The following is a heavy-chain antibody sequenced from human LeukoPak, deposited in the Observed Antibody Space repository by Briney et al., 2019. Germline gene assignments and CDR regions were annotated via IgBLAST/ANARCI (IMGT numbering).Heavy chain of an antibody. Sequence: SGPTLVKPTQTLTLTCTFSGFSLSTSGVGVGWIRQPPGKALEWPSLIYWDNDKRYSPSLNARLTITKDTSKNQVVLTMTNMDPVDTATYYCAHRVAANNGYDYWGQGILVTVSS. CDR1: GFSLSTSGVG. D-gene: IGHD2-8*01. CDR2: IYWDNDK. J-gene: IGHJ4*02. CDR3: AHRVAANNGYDY. V-gene: IGHV2-5*02.